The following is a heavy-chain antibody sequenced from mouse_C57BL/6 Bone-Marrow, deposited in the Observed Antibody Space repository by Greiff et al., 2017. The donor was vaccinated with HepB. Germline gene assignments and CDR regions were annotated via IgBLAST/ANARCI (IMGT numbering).Heavy chain of an antibody. CDR1: GYTFTSYG. J-gene: IGHJ3*01. Sequence: VKLQESGAELARPGASVKLSCKASGYTFTSYGISWVKQRTGQGLEWIGEIYPRSGNTYYNEKFKGKATLTADKSSSTAYMELRSLTSEDSAVYFCAREYYGSSYVAWFAYCGQGTLVTVSA. D-gene: IGHD1-1*01. CDR2: IYPRSGNT. V-gene: IGHV1-81*01. CDR3: AREYYGSSYVAWFAY.